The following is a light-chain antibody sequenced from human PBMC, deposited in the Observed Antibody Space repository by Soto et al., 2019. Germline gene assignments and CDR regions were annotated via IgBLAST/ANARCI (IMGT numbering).Light chain of an antibody. CDR3: AAWDASLNGVV. V-gene: IGLV1-44*01. J-gene: IGLJ2*01. CDR2: SNN. Sequence: QSVLTQPPSASGTPGQRVTISCSGSSSNIGSNTVNWYQQLPGTAPKLLIYSNNKRPSGVPDRFSGSKSDTSASLAISGLQSEDEADYYCAAWDASLNGVVFGGGTKVTVL. CDR1: SSNIGSNT.